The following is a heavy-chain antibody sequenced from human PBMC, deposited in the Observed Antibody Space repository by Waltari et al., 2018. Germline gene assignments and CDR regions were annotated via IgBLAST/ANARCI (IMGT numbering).Heavy chain of an antibody. CDR2: VTWDSGAI. V-gene: IGHV3-9*01. Sequence: EVQLVESGGGLVQPGRSLRLSCAASGFTLNDYAMHWVRQAPGKGLEWVSGVTWDSGAIDYADSVKGRFTVSRDNATNSLYLQMNSLRVEDTALYYCAKDIRNTFYSFHHWGQGTLVTVSS. J-gene: IGHJ4*02. CDR1: GFTLNDYA. CDR3: AKDIRNTFYSFHH. D-gene: IGHD2-21*01.